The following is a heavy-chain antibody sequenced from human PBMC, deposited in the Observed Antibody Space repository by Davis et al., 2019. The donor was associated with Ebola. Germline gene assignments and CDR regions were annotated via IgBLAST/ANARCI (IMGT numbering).Heavy chain of an antibody. V-gene: IGHV4-39*07. CDR2: IYYSGST. J-gene: IGHJ5*02. CDR1: GGSISSSSYY. Sequence: PSETLSLTCTVSGGSISSSSYYWGWIRQPPGKGLEWIGSIYYSGSTYYNPSLKSRVTISVDTSKNQFSLKLSSVTAADTAVYYCARVLPIGYCSSTSCYEGKAGFDPWGQGTLVTVSS. CDR3: ARVLPIGYCSSTSCYEGKAGFDP. D-gene: IGHD2-2*01.